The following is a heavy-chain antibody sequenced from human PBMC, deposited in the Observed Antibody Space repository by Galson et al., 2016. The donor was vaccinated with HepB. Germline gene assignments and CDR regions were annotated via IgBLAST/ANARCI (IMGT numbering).Heavy chain of an antibody. Sequence: PALVKPTQTLTLTCTFSGFSLRTYGVCVGWVRQAPGKALEWLALIDWDDDKYYNTFLQTRLSISKGTSKNQVVLTMTRMDPVDSGTFYWVRMSGGDSCLNPFDPWGQGTRVTVSS. D-gene: IGHD2-21*01. J-gene: IGHJ3*01. V-gene: IGHV2-70*13. CDR3: VRMSGGDSCLNPFDP. CDR1: GFSLRTYGVC. CDR2: IDWDDDK.